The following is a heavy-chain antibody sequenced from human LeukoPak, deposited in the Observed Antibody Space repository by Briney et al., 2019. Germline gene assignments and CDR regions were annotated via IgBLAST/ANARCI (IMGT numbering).Heavy chain of an antibody. CDR2: ISGSGGST. CDR1: GFTFSSYA. Sequence: GGSLRLSCAASGFTFSSYAMSWVRQAPGKGLEWVSAISGSGGSTYYADSVKGRFTISRDNAKNSLYLQMNSLRAEDTAVYYCASVDVSSSLGYWGQGTLVTVSS. V-gene: IGHV3-23*01. D-gene: IGHD6-6*01. J-gene: IGHJ4*02. CDR3: ASVDVSSSLGY.